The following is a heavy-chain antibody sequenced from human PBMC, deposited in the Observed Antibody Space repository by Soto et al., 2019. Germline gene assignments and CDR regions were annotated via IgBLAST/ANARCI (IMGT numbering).Heavy chain of an antibody. CDR3: ARDGYSTSSDWPWFDP. CDR1: GFTFSVYT. V-gene: IGHV3-48*02. D-gene: IGHD6-6*01. Sequence: EAQLVESGGGLVQPGGSLRLSCAASGFTFSVYTMHWVRQSPGKGLEWISSITSSGTTISYADSVKGRFTISRDNAKSSLFLRLATLRDEDTAVYYWARDGYSTSSDWPWFDPWGQGTLVTVSS. J-gene: IGHJ5*02. CDR2: ITSSGTTI.